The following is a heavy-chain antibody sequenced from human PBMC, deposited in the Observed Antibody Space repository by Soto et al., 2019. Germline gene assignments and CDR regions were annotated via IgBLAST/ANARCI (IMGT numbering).Heavy chain of an antibody. CDR3: TSGHDYDSSGGYYFEY. J-gene: IGHJ4*02. CDR1: GFSISSSY. Sequence: GGSLRLSCATSGFSISSSYMNWVRQAPGKGLEWVSVIYSAGNTYYADSVRGRFTISRDSSKNTLYLQMTRLRAEDTALYFCTSGHDYDSSGGYYFEYWGQGTLDTVSS. CDR2: IYSAGNT. V-gene: IGHV3-53*01. D-gene: IGHD3-22*01.